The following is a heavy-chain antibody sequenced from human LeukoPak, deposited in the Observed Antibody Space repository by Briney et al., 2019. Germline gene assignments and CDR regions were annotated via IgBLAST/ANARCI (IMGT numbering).Heavy chain of an antibody. CDR3: GKDEGSSSVPDY. Sequence: GGSLRLSCAASGFTFSSYAMSWVRQAPGKGLEWVSAISGSGGSTYYADSVKGRFTISRDNSKNTLYLQMNSLGAEDTAVYYCGKDEGSSSVPDYWGQGTLVTVSS. D-gene: IGHD6-13*01. CDR2: ISGSGGST. J-gene: IGHJ4*02. CDR1: GFTFSSYA. V-gene: IGHV3-23*01.